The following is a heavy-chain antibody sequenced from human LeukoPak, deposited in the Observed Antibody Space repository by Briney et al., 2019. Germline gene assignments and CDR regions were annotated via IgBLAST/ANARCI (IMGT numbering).Heavy chain of an antibody. D-gene: IGHD3-16*02. CDR3: ARDLLSIYWFDP. CDR1: GGSISSYY. Sequence: SETLSLTCTVSGGSISSYYWRWIRQPAGKGLEWIGRIYTSGSTNYNPSLKSPVTMSVDTAKNQFSLTLSSVTAADTAVYYCARDLLSIYWFDPWSQGTLVTVSS. V-gene: IGHV4-4*07. CDR2: IYTSGST. J-gene: IGHJ5*02.